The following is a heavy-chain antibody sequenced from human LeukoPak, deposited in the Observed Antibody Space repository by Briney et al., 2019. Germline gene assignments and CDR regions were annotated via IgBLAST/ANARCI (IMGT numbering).Heavy chain of an antibody. CDR1: GFTFSSYA. Sequence: GGSLRLSCAASGFTFSSYAMHWVRQAPGKGLEWVAVISYDGSNKYYADSVKGRFTISRENAKNSLYLQMNSLRAGDTAVYYCARGRGIVGAFDIWGQGTMVTVSS. CDR3: ARGRGIVGAFDI. J-gene: IGHJ3*02. CDR2: ISYDGSNK. D-gene: IGHD1-26*01. V-gene: IGHV3-30*14.